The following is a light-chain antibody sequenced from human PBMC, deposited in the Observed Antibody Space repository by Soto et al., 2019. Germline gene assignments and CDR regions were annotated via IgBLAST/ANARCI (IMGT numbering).Light chain of an antibody. Sequence: QSVPTQPASVSGSPGQSITISCTGTSSDVGGYNYVSWYQQHPGKAPKLMISDVSNRPSGVSNRFSGSKSGNTASLTISGLQAEDEADYYCSSYTSSSTLEVFGGGTKLTVL. V-gene: IGLV2-14*01. CDR3: SSYTSSSTLEV. CDR2: DVS. CDR1: SSDVGGYNY. J-gene: IGLJ2*01.